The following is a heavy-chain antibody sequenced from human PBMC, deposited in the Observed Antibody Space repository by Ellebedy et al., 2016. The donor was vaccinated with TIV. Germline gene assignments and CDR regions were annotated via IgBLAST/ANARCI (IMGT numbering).Heavy chain of an antibody. CDR2: INTKTGNP. V-gene: IGHV7-4-1*02. J-gene: IGHJ2*01. Sequence: ASVKVSCKASGYSFTGYYLHWVRQAPGQGPEWMGWINTKTGNPTYAQGFTGRFVLSMDTSVNTAYLQITSLQADDAAIYYCARKRVWGEDEEMFFDLWGRGTLVTVSS. CDR3: ARKRVWGEDEEMFFDL. D-gene: IGHD5-24*01. CDR1: GYSFTGYY.